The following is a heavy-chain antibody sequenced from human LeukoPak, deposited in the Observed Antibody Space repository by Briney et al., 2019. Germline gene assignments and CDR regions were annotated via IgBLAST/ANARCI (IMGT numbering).Heavy chain of an antibody. CDR1: GYTFTGYY. V-gene: IGHV1-2*02. Sequence: GASVKVSCKASGYTFTGYYMHWVRQAPGQGLEWMGWISPNTGVTNYAQKFQGRVTMTRDTSISTAYMELSRLRSDDTAVYYCARVQVFIAARPRYFDYWGQGTLVTVSS. CDR2: ISPNTGVT. CDR3: ARVQVFIAARPRYFDY. D-gene: IGHD6-6*01. J-gene: IGHJ4*02.